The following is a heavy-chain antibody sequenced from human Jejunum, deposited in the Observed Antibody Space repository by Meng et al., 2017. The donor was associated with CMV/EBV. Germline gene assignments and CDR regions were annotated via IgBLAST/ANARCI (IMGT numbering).Heavy chain of an antibody. J-gene: IGHJ4*02. CDR2: IDYTGTT. CDR3: ARVPPSGNYRFDY. D-gene: IGHD6-19*01. V-gene: IGHV4-39*07. Sequence: HRRLQRSGPGLGKPSATLSLTCTVSWDSLSNSRHFGGWIRQPPGKGLEWIANIDYTGTTYYNPSLKSRVTISRDTSKNQFSLKLNSVTAADTAVYYCARVPPSGNYRFDYWGQGTLVTVSS. CDR1: WDSLSNSRHF.